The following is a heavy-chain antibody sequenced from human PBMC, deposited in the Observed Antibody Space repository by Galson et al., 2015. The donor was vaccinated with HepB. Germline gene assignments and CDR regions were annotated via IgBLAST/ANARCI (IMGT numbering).Heavy chain of an antibody. Sequence: SLRLSCAVSGFTFSRHAFHWVRQAPGRGLEWVALISSDYTSKFYADSVMGRLTISRDNSKDTVYLQMNSLRDEDTAVYYYASDCDGSGSFYNMLGYWGQGTMVTVSS. CDR2: ISSDYTSK. D-gene: IGHD3-10*01. V-gene: IGHV3-30*07. CDR3: ASDCDGSGSFYNMLGY. J-gene: IGHJ4*02. CDR1: GFTFSRHA.